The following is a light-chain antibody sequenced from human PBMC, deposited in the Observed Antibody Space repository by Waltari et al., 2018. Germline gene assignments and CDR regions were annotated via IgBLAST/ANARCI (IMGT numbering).Light chain of an antibody. V-gene: IGKV3-20*01. CDR3: QQYAYTPIT. Sequence: EIVLTQSPGTLSLSPGERATLSCRVSQSVSSSYLAWYQQKPGQAPRLVIHGASSRAAAIPDRFSGSGSGTDFTLTISRLEPEDFAVYFCQQYAYTPITLGQGTRLEIK. CDR2: GAS. CDR1: QSVSSSY. J-gene: IGKJ5*01.